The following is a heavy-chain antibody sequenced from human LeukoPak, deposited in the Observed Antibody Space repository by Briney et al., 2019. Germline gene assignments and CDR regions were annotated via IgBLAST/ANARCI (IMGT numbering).Heavy chain of an antibody. D-gene: IGHD1-26*01. J-gene: IGHJ4*02. Sequence: SETLSLTCTVSGGSISSSSYYWGWIRQPPGKGLEWIGSIYYSGSTYYNPSPKSRVTISVDTSKNQFSLKLSSVTAADTAVYYCARTSTASGSYQTVDYWGQGTLVTVSS. CDR1: GGSISSSSYY. CDR2: IYYSGST. V-gene: IGHV4-39*07. CDR3: ARTSTASGSYQTVDY.